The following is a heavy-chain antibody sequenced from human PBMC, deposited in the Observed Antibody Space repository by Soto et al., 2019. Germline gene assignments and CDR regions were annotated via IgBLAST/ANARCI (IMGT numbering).Heavy chain of an antibody. J-gene: IGHJ6*02. CDR1: GFTFSNYW. D-gene: IGHD2-2*01. V-gene: IGHV3-7*01. Sequence: GGSLRLSCAASGFTFSNYWMNWVRQVPGKGLEWVANRKGDGSEKYFVDSVKGRVTISRDNDKNSLYLQMNSLRAEDTATYYCARDLGRTAAGYYYYHAMDVWGQGTTVTVSS. CDR2: RKGDGSEK. CDR3: ARDLGRTAAGYYYYHAMDV.